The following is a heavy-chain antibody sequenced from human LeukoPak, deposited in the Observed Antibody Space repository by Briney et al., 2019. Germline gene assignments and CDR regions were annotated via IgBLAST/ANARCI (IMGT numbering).Heavy chain of an antibody. V-gene: IGHV3-21*01. CDR2: ISNKIGYI. J-gene: IGHJ4*02. Sequence: GGSLRPSCAASGFTFSIYNMNWVRQAPGKGLEWVSSISNKIGYIYYADSVKGRFTISRDNAKNSLYLQMNSLRAEDTAVYYCASQLYCSGNSCLTGNFDYWGQGT. CDR3: ASQLYCSGNSCLTGNFDY. D-gene: IGHD2-15*01. CDR1: GFTFSIYN.